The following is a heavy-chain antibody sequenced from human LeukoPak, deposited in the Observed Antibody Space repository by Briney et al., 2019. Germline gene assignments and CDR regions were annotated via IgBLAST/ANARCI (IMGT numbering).Heavy chain of an antibody. D-gene: IGHD1-26*01. J-gene: IGHJ4*02. Sequence: GGSLRLSCAAPGFTFSTYAMSWVRQAPGKGLEWVANIKQDGSEKYYVDSVKGRFTISRDNAKNSLYLQMNSLRAEDTAVYYCARDLSGSYLPLEDYWGQGTLVTVSS. CDR1: GFTFSTYA. CDR3: ARDLSGSYLPLEDY. CDR2: IKQDGSEK. V-gene: IGHV3-7*04.